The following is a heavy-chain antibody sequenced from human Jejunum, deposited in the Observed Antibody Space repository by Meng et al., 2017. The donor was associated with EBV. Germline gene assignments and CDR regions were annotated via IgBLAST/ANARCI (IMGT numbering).Heavy chain of an antibody. CDR1: GLNFKNAW. Sequence: VQGVGAGGGLVKPGGSLRLSCVGFGLNFKNAWMTWVRQAPGKGLEWVGRIKSKAAGETIDYAAPVQGRFTISRDDSKNTMYLQMNSLRTEDTAVYYCLPSFDSWGQGTLVTVSS. CDR2: IKSKAAGETI. V-gene: IGHV3-15*01. J-gene: IGHJ4*02. CDR3: LPSFDS.